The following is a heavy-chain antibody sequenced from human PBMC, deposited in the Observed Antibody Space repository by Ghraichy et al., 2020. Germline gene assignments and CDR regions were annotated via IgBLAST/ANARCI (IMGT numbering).Heavy chain of an antibody. CDR2: ILHSGIT. V-gene: IGHV4-59*08. J-gene: IGHJ6*03. Sequence: SETLSLTCNVSGASITNFYWTWIQQPPGKGLEWIGYILHSGITDYNPSLKSRLTMSVDTSKKQFSLSLRSVTASDTAVYYCARLGSGSFNYYYYYMDVWGKGTTVTVSS. D-gene: IGHD1-26*01. CDR1: GASITNFY. CDR3: ARLGSGSFNYYYYYMDV.